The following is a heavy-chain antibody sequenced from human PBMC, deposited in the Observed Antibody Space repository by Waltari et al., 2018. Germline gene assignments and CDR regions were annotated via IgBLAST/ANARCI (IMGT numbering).Heavy chain of an antibody. V-gene: IGHV3-30*02. Sequence: QVQLVESGGGVVQPGGSLRLSCAASGFTFSNYGMHWVRQAPGKGLEWVAFIRNDGSNENYVDSVKGRFTISRDNSKNTLYLHINGLRAEDTAVYYCAKDKLKSSSSWGVDYWGQGTQVTVSS. CDR3: AKDKLKSSSSWGVDY. D-gene: IGHD6-6*01. CDR2: IRNDGSNE. J-gene: IGHJ4*02. CDR1: GFTFSNYG.